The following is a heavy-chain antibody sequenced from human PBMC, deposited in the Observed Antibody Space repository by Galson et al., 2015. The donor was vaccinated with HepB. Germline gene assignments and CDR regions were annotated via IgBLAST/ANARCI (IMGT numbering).Heavy chain of an antibody. V-gene: IGHV3-23*01. CDR2: ISGSGGNT. J-gene: IGHJ4*02. D-gene: IGHD5-24*01. CDR1: GFTFSTSA. Sequence: SLRLSCAASGFTFSTSAMSWVRQAPGKGLEWVSGISGSGGNTYYADSVKGRFTISRDNSKNTLYLQMNSLRAEDTAVYHCARVHGYNPGYYFDYWGQGTLVTVSS. CDR3: ARVHGYNPGYYFDY.